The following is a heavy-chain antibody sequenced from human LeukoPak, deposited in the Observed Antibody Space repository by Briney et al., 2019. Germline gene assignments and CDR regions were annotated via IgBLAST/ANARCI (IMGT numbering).Heavy chain of an antibody. D-gene: IGHD1-1*01. J-gene: IGHJ4*02. V-gene: IGHV3-48*04. CDR1: GFSFSTYS. CDR3: ATDSPETAAFDY. CDR2: IVGSSSTI. Sequence: GGSLRLSCAATGFSFSTYSMNWVRQAPGKGLEWVSYIVGSSSTIYYADSVKGRFTISRDNAKNSLYLQMDSLRAEDTAVYYCATDSPETAAFDYWGQGTLVTVSS.